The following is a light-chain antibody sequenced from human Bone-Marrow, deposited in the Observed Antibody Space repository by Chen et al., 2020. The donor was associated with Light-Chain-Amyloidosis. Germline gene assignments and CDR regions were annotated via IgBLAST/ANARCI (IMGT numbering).Light chain of an antibody. J-gene: IGLJ2*01. CDR1: SNT. CDR3: ATGDDSLNAQVL. Sequence: QSVLTQPPSASGTPGQRVTIPCSGTSNTVNWYQQFPGTAPKLLIYSNNQRPSGVPDRVSGSKSGTSASLAISGLHSEDAADYYCATGDDSLNAQVLFGGGTKLTVL. V-gene: IGLV1-44*01. CDR2: SNN.